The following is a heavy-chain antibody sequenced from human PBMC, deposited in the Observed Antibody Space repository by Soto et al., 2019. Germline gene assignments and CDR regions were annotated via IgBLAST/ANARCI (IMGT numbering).Heavy chain of an antibody. CDR3: ATKFDFWSGNYVPYYYYGMDV. CDR1: GFTFSSYE. Sequence: EVQLVESGGGLVQPGGSLRLSCAASGFTFSSYEMNWVRQAPGKGLEWVSYISSSGSTIYYADSVKGRFTISRDNAKNSLYLQMNSLRAEDTAVYYCATKFDFWSGNYVPYYYYGMDVWGQGTTVTVSS. D-gene: IGHD3-3*01. V-gene: IGHV3-48*03. J-gene: IGHJ6*02. CDR2: ISSSGSTI.